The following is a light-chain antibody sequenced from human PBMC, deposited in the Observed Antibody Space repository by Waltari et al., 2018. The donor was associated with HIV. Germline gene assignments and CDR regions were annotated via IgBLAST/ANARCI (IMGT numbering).Light chain of an antibody. V-gene: IGLV7-46*01. CDR1: TGAVTSGHY. J-gene: IGLJ3*02. CDR2: ATS. CDR3: LLSYSGTRPWV. Sequence: QAVVTQEPSLTVSPGGTVTLTCGSSTGAVTSGHYPYWFQQKPGQAPRTLIFATSNKHSWTPARFSGSRLGGKAALTLSGAQPEDEAEYYCLLSYSGTRPWVFGGGTKLTVL.